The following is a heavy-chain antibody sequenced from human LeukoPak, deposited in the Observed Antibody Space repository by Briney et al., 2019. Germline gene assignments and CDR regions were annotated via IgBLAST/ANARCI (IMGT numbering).Heavy chain of an antibody. V-gene: IGHV3-33*08. J-gene: IGHJ4*02. D-gene: IGHD4-17*01. CDR1: GFTVSSNY. CDR2: IWYDGSNK. CDR3: ARQGTVTTNDY. Sequence: PGGSLRLSCAASGFTVSSNYMSWVRQAPGKGLEWVAVIWYDGSNKYYADSVKGRFTISRDNSKNTLYLQMNSLRAEDTAVYYCARQGTVTTNDYWGQGTLVTVSS.